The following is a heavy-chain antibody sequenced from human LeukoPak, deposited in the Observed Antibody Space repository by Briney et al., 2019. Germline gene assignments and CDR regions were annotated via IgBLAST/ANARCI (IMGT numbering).Heavy chain of an antibody. D-gene: IGHD2-15*01. CDR2: IYESGTT. CDR1: GESLNSYY. J-gene: IGHJ4*02. CDR3: ARGAWATRLAS. V-gene: IGHV4-34*01. Sequence: SETLSLTCAVYGESLNSYYWNWVRQPPGEGLEWIGEIYESGTTKYNPSLKSRVAISIVPSKQQFSLRLSSVTAADTAVYYCARGAWATRLASWGLGTPVIVSS.